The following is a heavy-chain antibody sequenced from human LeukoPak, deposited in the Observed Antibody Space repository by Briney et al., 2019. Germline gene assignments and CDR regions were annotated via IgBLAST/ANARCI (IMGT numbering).Heavy chain of an antibody. J-gene: IGHJ4*02. Sequence: GSLRLSCAASGFTFSSYAMSWVRQPPGKGLEWIGEINHSGSTNYNPSLKSRVTISVDTSKNQFSLKLSSVTAADTAVYYCAARYGGVDYWGQGTLVTVSS. CDR1: GFTFSSYA. CDR2: INHSGST. D-gene: IGHD4-17*01. CDR3: AARYGGVDY. V-gene: IGHV4-34*08.